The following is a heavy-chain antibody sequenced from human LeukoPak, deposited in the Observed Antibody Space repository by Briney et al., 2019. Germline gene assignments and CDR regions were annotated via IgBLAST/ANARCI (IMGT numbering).Heavy chain of an antibody. CDR3: ARSGRGLATRFDP. CDR2: IYYSGST. V-gene: IGHV4-59*01. D-gene: IGHD1-26*01. J-gene: IGHJ5*02. CDR1: GGSISSYY. Sequence: SETLSLTCTVSGGSISSYYWSWIRQPPGKGLEWIGYIYYSGSTNYNPSLKSRVTLSVDTSKNQFSLKLSSVTAADTAVYYCARSGRGLATRFDPWGQGILVTVSS.